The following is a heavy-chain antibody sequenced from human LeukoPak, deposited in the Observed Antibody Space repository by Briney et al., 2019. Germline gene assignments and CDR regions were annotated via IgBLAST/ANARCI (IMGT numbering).Heavy chain of an antibody. CDR1: GFTFSSYA. Sequence: GGSLRLSCAASGFTFSSYAMHWVRQAPGKGLEWVAVISYDGSNKYYADSVKGRFTISRDNSKNTLYLQMNSLRAEDTAVYYCAAARVVTRGWFDPWGQGTLVTVSS. CDR3: AAARVVTRGWFDP. D-gene: IGHD3-22*01. CDR2: ISYDGSNK. J-gene: IGHJ5*02. V-gene: IGHV3-30-3*01.